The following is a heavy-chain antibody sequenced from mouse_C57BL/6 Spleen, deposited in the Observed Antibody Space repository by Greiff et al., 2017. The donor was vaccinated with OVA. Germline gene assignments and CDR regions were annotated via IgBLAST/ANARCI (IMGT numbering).Heavy chain of an antibody. CDR2: IWRGGST. J-gene: IGHJ4*01. Sequence: QVQLKESGPGLVQPSQCLSISCTVSGFSFTSYGVHWVRQSPGKGLEWLGVIWRGGSTDYNAAFISRLSISKDNSNSQVFFKMNSLQADDTAIYYCARKENWDVDYAMDYWGQGTSVTVSS. CDR1: GFSFTSYG. V-gene: IGHV2-2*01. CDR3: ARKENWDVDYAMDY. D-gene: IGHD4-1*01.